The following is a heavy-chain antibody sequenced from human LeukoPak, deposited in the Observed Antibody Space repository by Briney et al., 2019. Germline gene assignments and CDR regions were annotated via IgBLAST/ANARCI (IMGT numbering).Heavy chain of an antibody. V-gene: IGHV3-69-1*01. CDR3: ARAAPSFDY. D-gene: IGHD6-6*01. CDR2: ISSSSYI. Sequence: GGSLRLSRAPSGFSFSDYYMTWVRQAPRKGLECVSSISSSSYIYYADPVKGRFTISRDNAKNSLYLQMNSLRPEDTAVYYCARAAPSFDYWGQGTLVTVSS. J-gene: IGHJ4*02. CDR1: GFSFSDYY.